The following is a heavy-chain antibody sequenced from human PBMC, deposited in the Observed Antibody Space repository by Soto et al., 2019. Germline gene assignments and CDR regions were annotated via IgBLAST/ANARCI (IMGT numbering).Heavy chain of an antibody. V-gene: IGHV3-7*04. CDR2: LTPDGNTK. CDR3: ARGGGGCSGGSCYPYYYYYYGMDV. J-gene: IGHJ6*02. CDR1: GFTFSRYY. D-gene: IGHD2-15*01. Sequence: PGGSLRLSCAASGFTFSRYYMTWVRQAPGKGPEWLTNLTPDGNTKSYIPSVTGRFTISRDNAKNSLYLQMNSLRAEDTAVYYCARGGGGCSGGSCYPYYYYYYGMDVWGQGTTVTVSS.